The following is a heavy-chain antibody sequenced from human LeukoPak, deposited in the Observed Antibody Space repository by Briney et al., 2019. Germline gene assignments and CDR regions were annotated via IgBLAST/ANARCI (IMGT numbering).Heavy chain of an antibody. CDR3: TRPPPNGLGD. V-gene: IGHV3-73*01. Sequence: GGSLRLSCAASGFTFSGSAMHWVRQASGKGLEWVGRIRSKANSYATAYAASVKGRFTISRDDSKNTAYLQMNILKTEDTAVYYCTRPPPNGLGDWGQGTLVTVSS. CDR1: GFTFSGSA. CDR2: IRSKANSYAT. J-gene: IGHJ4*02. D-gene: IGHD3-16*01.